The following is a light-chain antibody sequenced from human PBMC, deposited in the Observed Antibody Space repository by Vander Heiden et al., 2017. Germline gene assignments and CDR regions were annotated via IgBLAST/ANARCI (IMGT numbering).Light chain of an antibody. J-gene: IGKJ1*01. CDR1: QSIHYY. CDR2: NAS. CDR3: QQYHSPWT. Sequence: DIQMTQSPSTLSASVGARVTVTCRDSQSIHYYLAWFQQKPGKAPNLLIANASNLESGVPSRVSGSGSGTEFTLTITRLQADDFATYFCQQYHSPWTFGQGTKLE. V-gene: IGKV1-5*01.